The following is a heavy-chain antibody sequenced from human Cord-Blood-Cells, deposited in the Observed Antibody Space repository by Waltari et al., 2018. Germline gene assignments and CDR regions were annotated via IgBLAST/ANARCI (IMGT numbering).Heavy chain of an antibody. CDR3: AREDQLRGFDL. V-gene: IGHV4-38-2*02. D-gene: IGHD4-17*01. CDR2: IYHSGST. CDR1: GYSTSSGYY. J-gene: IGHJ2*01. Sequence: QVQLQESGPGLVKPSETLSLTCTVSGYSTSSGYYWGWIRQPPGKGLEWIGSIYHSGSTYYNPSLKSRVTISVDTSKNQFSLKLSSVTAADTAVYYCAREDQLRGFDLWGRGTLVTDSS.